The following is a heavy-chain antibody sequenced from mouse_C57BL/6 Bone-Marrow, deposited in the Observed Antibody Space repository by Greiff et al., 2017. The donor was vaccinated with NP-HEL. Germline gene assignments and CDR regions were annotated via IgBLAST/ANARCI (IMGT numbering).Heavy chain of an antibody. V-gene: IGHV1-64*01. CDR2: IHPNSGST. CDR3: ARSYSNYGRWYFDV. D-gene: IGHD2-5*01. J-gene: IGHJ1*03. CDR1: GYTFTSYW. Sequence: VQLQQPGAELVKPGASVKLSCKASGYTFTSYWMHWVKQRPGQGLEWIGMIHPNSGSTNYNEKFKSKATLTVDKSSSTAYMQLSSLTSEDSAVYYCARSYSNYGRWYFDVWGTGTTVTVSS.